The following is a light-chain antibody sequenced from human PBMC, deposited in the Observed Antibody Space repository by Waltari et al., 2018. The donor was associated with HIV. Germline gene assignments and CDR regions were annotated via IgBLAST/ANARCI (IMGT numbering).Light chain of an antibody. CDR2: DVS. Sequence: QSALPPPPSASGSLGQSATTSCPGTRSPVGQYNAVSCYQQSPGTAPKLMSYDVSNPPSGVPDRFSGSKSGNTASLTSSGLQAEDEADYYCSSFTTRITVVFGGGTKLTV. CDR1: RSPVGQYNA. V-gene: IGLV2-18*02. J-gene: IGLJ2*01. CDR3: SSFTTRITVV.